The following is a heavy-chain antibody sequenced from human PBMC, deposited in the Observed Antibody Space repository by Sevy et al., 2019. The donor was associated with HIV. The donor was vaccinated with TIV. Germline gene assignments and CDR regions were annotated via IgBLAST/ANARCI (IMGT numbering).Heavy chain of an antibody. D-gene: IGHD2-21*02. J-gene: IGHJ4*02. CDR3: ARLFSCGGDCYYLDS. CDR2: ISHDGNYK. Sequence: GGSLRLSCVASGFTFDNYDFHWVRQAPGKGLEWVAIISHDGNYKNYSDSGKVRFTISRDNFMNTLYLQMGVLRLDDTAVYFCARLFSCGGDCYYLDSWGQGALVTVSS. V-gene: IGHV3-30-3*01. CDR1: GFTFDNYD.